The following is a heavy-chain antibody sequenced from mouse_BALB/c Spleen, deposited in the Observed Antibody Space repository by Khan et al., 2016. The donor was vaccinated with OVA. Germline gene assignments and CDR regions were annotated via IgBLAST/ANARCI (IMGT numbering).Heavy chain of an antibody. Sequence: EVKLLESGGGLVQPGGSLKLSCAASGFDFSRYWMSWVRQAPGKGLEWIGEINPDSSTINYTPSLKDKFIISRDNAKNTLYLQMSKVRSEDTARYYCARPPYDGNYEFAYWGQGTLVTVSA. CDR2: INPDSSTI. V-gene: IGHV4-1*02. D-gene: IGHD2-10*01. J-gene: IGHJ3*01. CDR3: ARPPYDGNYEFAY. CDR1: GFDFSRYW.